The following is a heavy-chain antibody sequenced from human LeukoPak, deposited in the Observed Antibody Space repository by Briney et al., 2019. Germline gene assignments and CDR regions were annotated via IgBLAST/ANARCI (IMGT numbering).Heavy chain of an antibody. V-gene: IGHV3-23*01. J-gene: IGHJ4*02. D-gene: IGHD3-3*01. CDR1: GFTFSTYA. CDR2: ISSSGGST. CDR3: AKDSRVTIFGVVTYYFDY. Sequence: PGGSLRLSCAASGFTFSTYAMSWARQAPGKGLEWVSAISSSGGSTYYADSVKSRFTISRDNSKNTLYLQMNSLRAEDTAVYYCAKDSRVTIFGVVTYYFDYWGQGTLVTVSS.